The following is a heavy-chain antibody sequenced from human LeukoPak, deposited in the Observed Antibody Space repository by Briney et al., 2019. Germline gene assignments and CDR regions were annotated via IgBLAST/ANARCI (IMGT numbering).Heavy chain of an antibody. Sequence: GGSLRLSCAASGFTFSSYAMHWVRQAPGKGLEWVAVISYDGSNKYYADSVKGRFTISRDNSKNTLYLQMNSLRAEDTAVYYCAKAVAGTFDYWGQGTLVTVSS. CDR3: AKAVAGTFDY. CDR1: GFTFSSYA. D-gene: IGHD6-19*01. J-gene: IGHJ4*02. V-gene: IGHV3-30-3*01. CDR2: ISYDGSNK.